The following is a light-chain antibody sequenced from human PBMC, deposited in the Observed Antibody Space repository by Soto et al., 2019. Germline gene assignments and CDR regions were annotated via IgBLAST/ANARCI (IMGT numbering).Light chain of an antibody. CDR1: QSVSSNN. CDR3: QQYGDSLWT. CDR2: GAS. Sequence: EIVLTQSPGTLSLSPGERATLSCRASQSVSSNNLVWYRQKPGQSPRLLIYGASSRATGIPDRFSGSGSGTDFTLTISRVEPEDFAVYYCQQYGDSLWTFGQGTKVEIK. J-gene: IGKJ1*01. V-gene: IGKV3-20*01.